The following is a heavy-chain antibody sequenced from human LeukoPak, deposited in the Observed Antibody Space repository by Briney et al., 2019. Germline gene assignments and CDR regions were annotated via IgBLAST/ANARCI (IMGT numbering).Heavy chain of an antibody. CDR2: IYDSGGT. J-gene: IGHJ4*02. CDR1: GGSISSSYR. Sequence: SATLSLTCAVSGGSISSSYRWCCGRQPRGKGLEWIGVIYDSGGTKYNPSLKSRVTISVDKSKNQFSLKLSSVTAADTAVYYCAPSPCSGDSCYRFDFWGQGTQVTVSS. D-gene: IGHD2-15*01. V-gene: IGHV4-4*02. CDR3: APSPCSGDSCYRFDF.